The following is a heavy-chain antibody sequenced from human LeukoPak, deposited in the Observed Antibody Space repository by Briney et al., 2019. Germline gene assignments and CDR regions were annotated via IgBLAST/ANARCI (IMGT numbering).Heavy chain of an antibody. CDR3: AKDFGAGSHFGSGSNFDP. CDR1: GFTFSDYY. V-gene: IGHV3-11*01. J-gene: IGHJ5*02. Sequence: PGGSLRLSCAASGFTFSDYYMSWIRQAPGKGLEWVSYISSSGSTIYYADSVKGRFTISRDNAKNSLYLQMNSLRAEDTALYYCAKDFGAGSHFGSGSNFDPWGQGTLVTVSS. CDR2: ISSSGSTI. D-gene: IGHD3-10*01.